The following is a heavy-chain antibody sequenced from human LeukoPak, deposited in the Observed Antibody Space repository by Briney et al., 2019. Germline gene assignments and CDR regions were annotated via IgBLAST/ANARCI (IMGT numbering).Heavy chain of an antibody. J-gene: IGHJ4*02. CDR2: ISYDRSNK. CDR3: ARGSTIADFDY. Sequence: GRSLRLSCAASGFTFSSYAMHWVRQAPGKGLEWVAVISYDRSNKYYADSVKGRFTISRDNSKNTLYLQMNSLRAEDTAVYYCARGSTIADFDYWGQGTLVIVSS. V-gene: IGHV3-30-3*01. CDR1: GFTFSSYA. D-gene: IGHD6-13*01.